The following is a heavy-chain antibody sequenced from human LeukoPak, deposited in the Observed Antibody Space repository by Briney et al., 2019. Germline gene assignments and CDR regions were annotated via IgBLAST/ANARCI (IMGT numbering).Heavy chain of an antibody. CDR2: ISSSSSTI. D-gene: IGHD1-1*01. V-gene: IGHV3-48*01. Sequence: GGSLRLSCAVSGLTFSSHSMNWVRQAPGKGLEWLSHISSSSSTIYYADSVKGRFTISRDNAKNSLYLQMNSLRAEDTAVYYCARCTTGKTFGSLREIKKSREIDYWGQGTLVTVSS. CDR1: GLTFSSHS. CDR3: ARCTTGKTFGSLREIKKSREIDY. J-gene: IGHJ4*02.